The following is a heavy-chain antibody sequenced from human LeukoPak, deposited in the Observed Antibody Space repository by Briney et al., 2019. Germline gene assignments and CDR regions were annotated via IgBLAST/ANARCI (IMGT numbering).Heavy chain of an antibody. CDR2: IYYSGST. CDR1: GGSISSSSYY. CDR3: ARRWGGIGLDY. D-gene: IGHD3-16*01. Sequence: SETLSLTCTVSGGSISSSSYYWGWIRQPPGKGLEWIGSIYYSGSTYYNPSLKSRVTISVDTSKNQFSLKLSSVTAADTAVYYCARRWGGIGLDYWGQGTLVTVSS. V-gene: IGHV4-39*01. J-gene: IGHJ4*02.